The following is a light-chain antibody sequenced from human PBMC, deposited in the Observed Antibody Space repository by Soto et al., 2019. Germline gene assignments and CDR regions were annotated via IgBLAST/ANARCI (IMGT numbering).Light chain of an antibody. CDR1: SSDVGGYNY. CDR2: DVS. J-gene: IGLJ1*01. V-gene: IGLV2-14*01. Sequence: QYVRTQPASVSGSPGQSIAISCTGTSSDVGGYNYVSWYQQHPGKAPKLMIYDVSNRPSGVSNRFSGSKSGNTASLTISGLQAEDEADYYCSSYTSSSSIYVFGTGAKVTVL. CDR3: SSYTSSSSIYV.